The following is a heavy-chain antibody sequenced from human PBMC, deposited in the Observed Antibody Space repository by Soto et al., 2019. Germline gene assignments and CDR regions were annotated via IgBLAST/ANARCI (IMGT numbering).Heavy chain of an antibody. Sequence: GGSLRLSCAASGFTFSSYAMSWVRQAPGKGLEWVSAISGSGGSTYYADSVKGRFTISRDNSKNTLYLQMNSLRAEDTAVYYCAKVGGSSSWAPFYMDVWGKGTTVTVSS. CDR3: AKVGGSSSWAPFYMDV. J-gene: IGHJ6*03. D-gene: IGHD6-13*01. CDR1: GFTFSSYA. V-gene: IGHV3-23*01. CDR2: ISGSGGST.